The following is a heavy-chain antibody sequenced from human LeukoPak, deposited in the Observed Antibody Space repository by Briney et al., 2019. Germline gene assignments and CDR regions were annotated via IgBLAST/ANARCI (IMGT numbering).Heavy chain of an antibody. CDR3: VREARGYHYTYFDY. Sequence: GGSLRLSCTASGFTLGSHDMHWVRQTTGEGLEWVAAIASGFQTFYAGSVRGRFTVSREDAKNSLYLQMNSLRAGDTAVYYCVREARGYHYTYFDYWGQGTLVTVSS. D-gene: IGHD5-18*01. CDR2: IASGFQT. J-gene: IGHJ4*02. V-gene: IGHV3-13*01. CDR1: GFTLGSHD.